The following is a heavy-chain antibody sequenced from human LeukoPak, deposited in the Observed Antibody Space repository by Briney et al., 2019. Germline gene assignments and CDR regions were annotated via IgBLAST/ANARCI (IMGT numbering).Heavy chain of an antibody. Sequence: GGSLRLSCAASGLTFSGSGIHWIRQASGKGLEWLGRIGRQGDSDATRYAASLKGKFTISRVDSRNTAYLQMNSLKTEDTAVYYCAGDYNFLTGLNYWGQGTLVTVSS. D-gene: IGHD3-9*01. V-gene: IGHV3-73*01. CDR1: GLTFSGSG. CDR3: AGDYNFLTGLNY. CDR2: IGRQGDSDAT. J-gene: IGHJ4*02.